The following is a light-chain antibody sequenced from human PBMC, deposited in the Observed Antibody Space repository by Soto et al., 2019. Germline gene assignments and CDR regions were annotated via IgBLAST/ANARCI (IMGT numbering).Light chain of an antibody. CDR3: QQYNTYWT. CDR2: DAS. Sequence: DIQMTQFPSALSASVGDRVTITCRASQTVNNWLAWYQHKPGKAPQLLIYDASVLESGVPSRFSGSGSGTEFTLAINGLQSDDFATYYCQQYNTYWTFGPGTKVEVE. V-gene: IGKV1-5*01. CDR1: QTVNNW. J-gene: IGKJ1*01.